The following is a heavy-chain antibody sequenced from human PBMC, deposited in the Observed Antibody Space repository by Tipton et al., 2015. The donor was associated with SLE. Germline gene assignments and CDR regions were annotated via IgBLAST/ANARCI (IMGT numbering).Heavy chain of an antibody. J-gene: IGHJ4*02. CDR2: ISVYNGYT. CDR1: GYTFIHKG. Sequence: QLVQSGVEVKKPGASAKVSCKASGYTFIHKGISWVRQAPGQGLEFMGWISVYNGYTNYAQKFQGRVTLTTDTSTSTAYMELRSLRSDDTAVYYCARVVVGALDYWGQGTLVTVSS. CDR3: ARVVVGALDY. V-gene: IGHV1-18*01. D-gene: IGHD2-15*01.